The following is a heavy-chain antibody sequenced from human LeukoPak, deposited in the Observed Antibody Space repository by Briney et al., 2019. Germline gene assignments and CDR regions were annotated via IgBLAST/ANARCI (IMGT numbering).Heavy chain of an antibody. CDR3: ATRDGYKAPFDF. V-gene: IGHV4-39*07. Sequence: PSETLSLTCTVSGGSISSSSNYWGWIRQPPGKGLEWIGSIYYSGTTYYNPSLKSRVTISVDTSKNQFSLKLSSVTAADTAVYYCATRDGYKAPFDFWGQGTLVTVSS. CDR2: IYYSGTT. CDR1: GGSISSSSNY. J-gene: IGHJ4*02. D-gene: IGHD5-24*01.